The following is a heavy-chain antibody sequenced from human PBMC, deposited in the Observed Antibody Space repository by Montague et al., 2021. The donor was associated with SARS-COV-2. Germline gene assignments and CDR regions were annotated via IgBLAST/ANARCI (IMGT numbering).Heavy chain of an antibody. Sequence: SETLSLTCTVSSGSINGYYWSWIRQSPGKGLDWIGCIHYTGNTNYNPSLKGRVTISLDTSKSQFSLRLSSVTAADTAVYSCARLRTGSYVFDYWGQGTLVTVSS. CDR3: ARLRTGSYVFDY. D-gene: IGHD1-26*01. CDR2: IHYTGNT. J-gene: IGHJ4*02. V-gene: IGHV4-59*08. CDR1: SGSINGYY.